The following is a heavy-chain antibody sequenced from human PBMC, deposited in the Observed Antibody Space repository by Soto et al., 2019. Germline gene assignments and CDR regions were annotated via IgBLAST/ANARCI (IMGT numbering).Heavy chain of an antibody. J-gene: IGHJ5*02. CDR1: GFTFSSYS. D-gene: IGHD1-26*01. Sequence: GGSLRLSCAASGFTFSSYSMNWVRQAPGKGLEWVSYISSSSSTIYYADSVKGRFTISRDNAKNSLYLQMNSLRAEDTAVYYCARDGGSDRFYPCVHETLVTVSS. CDR2: ISSSSSTI. CDR3: ARDGGSDRFYP. V-gene: IGHV3-48*04.